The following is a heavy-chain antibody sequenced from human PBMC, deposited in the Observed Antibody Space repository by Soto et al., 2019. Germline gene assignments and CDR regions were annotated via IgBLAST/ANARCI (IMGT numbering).Heavy chain of an antibody. Sequence: EMQLVESGGGVVRPGGSLRLSCAASGFAFGDFGMAWVRQAPGKGLEWVSGINWSGSNTGYVDSVRGRFTISRDKAKNSLHLEMNSLRAEDTALYYCARDSRSHAFDIWCQGTMVTVSS. CDR1: GFAFGDFG. CDR2: INWSGSNT. V-gene: IGHV3-20*04. CDR3: ARDSRSHAFDI. J-gene: IGHJ3*02.